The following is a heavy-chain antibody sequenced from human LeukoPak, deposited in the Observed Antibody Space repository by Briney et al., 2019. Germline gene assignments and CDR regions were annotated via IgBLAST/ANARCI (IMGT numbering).Heavy chain of an antibody. J-gene: IGHJ6*03. Sequence: SVKVSCKASGRTFSSYAISWVRQAPGQGLEWMGGIIPIFGTTNYAQKFQDRVTITADKSTSTAYMELSSLRSEDTAVYYCARVVGLTGYSSSWYSGYYYYMDVWGKGTTVTVSS. D-gene: IGHD6-13*01. V-gene: IGHV1-69*06. CDR2: IIPIFGTT. CDR3: ARVVGLTGYSSSWYSGYYYYMDV. CDR1: GRTFSSYA.